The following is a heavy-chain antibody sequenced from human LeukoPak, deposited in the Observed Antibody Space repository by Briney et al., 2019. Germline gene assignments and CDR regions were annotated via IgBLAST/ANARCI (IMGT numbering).Heavy chain of an antibody. CDR2: IYYSGST. D-gene: IGHD6-6*01. J-gene: IGHJ2*01. Sequence: PSETLSLTCTVSGGSISSSSYYWGWIRQPPGKGLEWIGSIYYSGSTYYNPSLKSRVTISVDTSKNQFSLKLSSVTAADTAVYYCARKGMRIAARHHWYFDLWGRGTLVTVSS. CDR3: ARKGMRIAARHHWYFDL. V-gene: IGHV4-39*01. CDR1: GGSISSSSYY.